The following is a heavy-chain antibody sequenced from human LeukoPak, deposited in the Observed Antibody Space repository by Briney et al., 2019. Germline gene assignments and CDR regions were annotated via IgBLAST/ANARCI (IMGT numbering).Heavy chain of an antibody. J-gene: IGHJ4*02. CDR3: ARGGNGPFDY. Sequence: GGSLRLSCAASGFTVSSNYMSWVRQAPGKGLEWVSIIYSGGGTHYADSVKGRFTISRDNSKNTLYLQINSLRAEDTAVYYCARGGNGPFDYWGQGTLVTVSS. V-gene: IGHV3-53*01. D-gene: IGHD3-16*01. CDR2: IYSGGGT. CDR1: GFTVSSNY.